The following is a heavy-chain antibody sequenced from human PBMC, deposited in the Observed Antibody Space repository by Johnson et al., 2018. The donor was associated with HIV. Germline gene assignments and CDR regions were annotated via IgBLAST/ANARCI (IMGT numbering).Heavy chain of an antibody. Sequence: VQLVESGGGLVQPGGSLRLSCAVSGFTFSSYDMHWVRQGTGKGLEWVSDIGTAGSTYYADSVKGRFTISRDNSKNTLYLQMNSLRAEDTAVYYCAREKLGSTEYDAFEIWGQGTMVTVSS. V-gene: IGHV3-13*01. D-gene: IGHD4-17*01. CDR1: GFTFSSYD. CDR3: AREKLGSTEYDAFEI. J-gene: IGHJ3*02. CDR2: IGTAGST.